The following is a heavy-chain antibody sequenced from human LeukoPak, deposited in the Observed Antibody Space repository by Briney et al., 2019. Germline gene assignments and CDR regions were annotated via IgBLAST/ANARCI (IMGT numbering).Heavy chain of an antibody. CDR3: ARAADRVVAVAGLFDL. CDR1: GFSFSSYE. CDR2: ISSSGYTI. D-gene: IGHD6-19*01. Sequence: HPGGSLRLSCAASGFSFSSYEMNWVRQAPGKGLDWVSYISSSGYTIYYADSVKGRFTISRDNAKNSLYLQMNSLRAEDTAVCYCARAADRVVAVAGLFDLWGRGTLVTVSS. J-gene: IGHJ4*02. V-gene: IGHV3-48*03.